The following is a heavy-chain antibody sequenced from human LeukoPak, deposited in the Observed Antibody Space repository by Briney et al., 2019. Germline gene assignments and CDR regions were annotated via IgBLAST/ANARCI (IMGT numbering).Heavy chain of an antibody. D-gene: IGHD1-1*01. J-gene: IGHJ5*02. V-gene: IGHV1-24*01. Sequence: ASVKVSCKVSGYTLSDLSMHWVRQAPGNGLEWMGGFDPVDGETIYAQKFQGRVSMTEDTSTDTAYMELSSLRSEDTAVYYCATSRRALTTNWFDPWGQGTLVTISS. CDR3: ATSRRALTTNWFDP. CDR2: FDPVDGET. CDR1: GYTLSDLS.